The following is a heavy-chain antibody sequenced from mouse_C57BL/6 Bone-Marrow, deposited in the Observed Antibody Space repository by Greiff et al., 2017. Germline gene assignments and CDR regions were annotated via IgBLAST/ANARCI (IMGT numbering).Heavy chain of an antibody. CDR3: ARKFLLLREWYFDG. Sequence: QVQLQQPGAELVKPGASVKMSCKASGYTFTSYWITWVKQRPGQGLEWIGDIYPGNGNTNYNEKFESKATLTVDTSSSTAYMHLSSLTSGYSAVYYGARKFLLLREWYFDGWGTGTTLTVSS. CDR2: IYPGNGNT. CDR1: GYTFTSYW. V-gene: IGHV1-55*01. D-gene: IGHD1-1*01. J-gene: IGHJ1*03.